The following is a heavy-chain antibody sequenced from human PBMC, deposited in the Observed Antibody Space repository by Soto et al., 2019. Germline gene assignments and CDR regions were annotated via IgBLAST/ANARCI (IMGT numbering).Heavy chain of an antibody. J-gene: IGHJ5*02. CDR2: IYYSGST. V-gene: IGHV4-59*01. CDR3: ARDLATTWFDP. Sequence: SETLSLTCTVSGGSISSYYWSWIRQPPRKGLEWIGYIYYSGSTNYNPSLKSRVTISVDTSKNQFSLKLSSVTAADTAVYYCARDLATTWFDPWGQGTLVTVSS. D-gene: IGHD1-26*01. CDR1: GGSISSYY.